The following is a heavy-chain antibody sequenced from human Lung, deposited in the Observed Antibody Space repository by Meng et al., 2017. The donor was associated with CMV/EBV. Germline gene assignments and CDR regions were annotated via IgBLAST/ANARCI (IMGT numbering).Heavy chain of an antibody. D-gene: IGHD1-26*01. CDR1: GFAFSSYG. V-gene: IGHV3-30*02. CDR2: IRFDGSEK. J-gene: IGHJ4*02. CDR3: AKEGKSVYSGSSYAS. Sequence: SXAASGFAFSSYGMHWVRQAPGKGLEWVVFIRFDGSEKYYTDSVKGRFTISRDNPKNTVYLQMESLRAEDAAVYCCAKEGKSVYSGSSYASWGQGTXVTVSS.